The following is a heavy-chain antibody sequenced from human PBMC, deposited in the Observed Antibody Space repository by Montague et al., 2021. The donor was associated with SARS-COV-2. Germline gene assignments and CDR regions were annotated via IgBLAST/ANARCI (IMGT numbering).Heavy chain of an antibody. D-gene: IGHD6-13*01. CDR2: ISADGNNK. V-gene: IGHV3-30-3*01. CDR1: GFIFSSHP. Sequence: SLRLSCAVSGFIFSSHPMHWVRQAPGKGLEWVAVISADGNNKYYADSVKGRFTISRDNSENTLYLQMNSLRDEDTAVYYCARDANSSSWPIDYWGQGTLVTVSS. J-gene: IGHJ4*02. CDR3: ARDANSSSWPIDY.